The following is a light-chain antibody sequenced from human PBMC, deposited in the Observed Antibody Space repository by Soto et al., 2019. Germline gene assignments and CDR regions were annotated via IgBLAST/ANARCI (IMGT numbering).Light chain of an antibody. CDR3: QQRSNWPT. CDR1: QTFSSIY. V-gene: IGKV3D-20*02. Sequence: EIVLTQSPGTLSLSPGERATLSCRASQTFSSIYLAWYKQKPGQAPRLLIYGASSRATGIPARFSGSGSGTDFTLTIRSLEPEDFAVYYCQQRSNWPTFGQGTKVDIK. CDR2: GAS. J-gene: IGKJ1*01.